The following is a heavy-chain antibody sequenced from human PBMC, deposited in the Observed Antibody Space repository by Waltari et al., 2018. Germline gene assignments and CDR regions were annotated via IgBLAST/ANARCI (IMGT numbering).Heavy chain of an antibody. D-gene: IGHD3-3*01. CDR3: AAAGNDFWSGYHYWYFDL. Sequence: QMQLVQSGPEVKKPGTSVKVSCKASGFTFTSSAMQWVRQSCGQRLEWIGWMVVGSGNTNYEQKFQERVTITRDMSTSTAYMELSSLRSEDTAVYYCAAAGNDFWSGYHYWYFDLWGRGTLVTVSS. J-gene: IGHJ2*01. CDR2: MVVGSGNT. V-gene: IGHV1-58*02. CDR1: GFTFTSSA.